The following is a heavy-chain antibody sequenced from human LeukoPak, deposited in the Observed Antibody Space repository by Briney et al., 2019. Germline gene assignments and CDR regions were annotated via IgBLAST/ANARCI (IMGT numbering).Heavy chain of an antibody. CDR3: ARLGTATPDDV. Sequence: GGSLRLSCAASGFTFSSYWMHWVRQAPGKGLLWVSRINSDGSSTSYADSGKGRFTISRDNAKNTLYLQMNGLRAEDTAVYYCARLGTATPDDVWGQGTTVTVSS. J-gene: IGHJ6*02. CDR1: GFTFSSYW. D-gene: IGHD5-24*01. V-gene: IGHV3-74*01. CDR2: INSDGSST.